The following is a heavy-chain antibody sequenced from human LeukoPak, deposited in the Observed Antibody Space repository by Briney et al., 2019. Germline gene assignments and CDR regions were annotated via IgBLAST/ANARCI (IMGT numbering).Heavy chain of an antibody. CDR3: ARGRHYYDSSGYTEIEAFDI. CDR2: INPNSGGT. D-gene: IGHD3-22*01. CDR1: GYTFTGYY. Sequence: ASVKVSCKASGYTFTGYYMHWVRQAPGQGLEWMGWINPNSGGTNYAQKFQGRVTMTRDTSISTAYMELGRLRSDDTAVYYCARGRHYYDSSGYTEIEAFDIWGQGTMVTVSS. V-gene: IGHV1-2*02. J-gene: IGHJ3*02.